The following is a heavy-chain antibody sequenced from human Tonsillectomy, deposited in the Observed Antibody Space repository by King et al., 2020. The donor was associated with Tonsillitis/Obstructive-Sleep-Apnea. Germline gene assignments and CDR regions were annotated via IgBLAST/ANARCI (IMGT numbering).Heavy chain of an antibody. V-gene: IGHV1-69*12. CDR3: ARANFIAYYFDY. D-gene: IGHD3-16*02. J-gene: IGHJ4*02. CDR2: IIPIFGTT. CDR1: GGTFSSYA. Sequence: QVRLVQPGAEVKKPGSSVKVSCKTSGGTFSSYAISWVRQAPGQGLEWMGGIIPIFGTTTYAQKFQGRVTITADESTSTAYMELSSLGSEDTAVYYCARANFIAYYFDYWGQGTLVTVSS.